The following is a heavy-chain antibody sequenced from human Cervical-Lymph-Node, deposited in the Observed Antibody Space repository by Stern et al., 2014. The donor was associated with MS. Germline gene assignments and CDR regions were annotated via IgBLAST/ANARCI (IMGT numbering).Heavy chain of an antibody. CDR3: ARETAVAGTPFFDY. CDR1: GGSISSYY. CDR2: IYYSGST. J-gene: IGHJ4*02. D-gene: IGHD6-19*01. V-gene: IGHV4-59*01. Sequence: QLQLQESGPGLVKPSETLSLTCTVSGGSISSYYWSWIRQPPGKGLEWIGYIYYSGSTNYNPSLKSRVTISVDTSKNQFSLKLSSVTAADTAVYYCARETAVAGTPFFDYWGQGTLVTVSS.